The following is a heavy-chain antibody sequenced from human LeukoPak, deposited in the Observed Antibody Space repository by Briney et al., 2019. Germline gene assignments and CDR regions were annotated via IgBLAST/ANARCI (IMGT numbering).Heavy chain of an antibody. D-gene: IGHD5-18*01. CDR2: IYPGDSDT. CDR3: ARQGYSYGYDC. J-gene: IGHJ4*02. V-gene: IGHV5-51*01. Sequence: GESLKISCKASGYVFTSYWIGWVRQMPGKGLEWMGIIYPGDSDTRYSPSFQGQITISADKSISTAYLQWSSLKASDTAIYYCARQGYSYGYDCWGQGTLVTVSS. CDR1: GYVFTSYW.